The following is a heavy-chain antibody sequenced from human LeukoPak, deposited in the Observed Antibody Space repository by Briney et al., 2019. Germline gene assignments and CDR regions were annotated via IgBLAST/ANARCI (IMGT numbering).Heavy chain of an antibody. CDR2: SDPEDGER. D-gene: IGHD3-3*01. Sequence: ASVKVSCKVSGKTLSDLSIHWLRQPPGKGLEWLGGSDPEDGERIYAQMFQGRVTMTEDTSIDTAYMELSSLRSEDTAVYYCARGLFFGVVKPGFDPWGQGTLVTVSS. CDR3: ARGLFFGVVKPGFDP. CDR1: GKTLSDLS. V-gene: IGHV1-24*01. J-gene: IGHJ5*02.